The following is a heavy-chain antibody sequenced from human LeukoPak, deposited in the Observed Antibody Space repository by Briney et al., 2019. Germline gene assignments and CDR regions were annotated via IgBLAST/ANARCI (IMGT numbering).Heavy chain of an antibody. CDR1: RFTFSSYS. J-gene: IGHJ6*03. CDR2: ISSSSSYI. D-gene: IGHD6-13*01. Sequence: GGSRRLSCAASRFTFSSYSMNWVRQAPGKGLEWVSSISSSSSYIYYADSVKGRFTISRDNAKNSLYLQMNSLRAEDTAVYYCASHPNAAAGLYYYYYMDVWGKGTTVTVSS. V-gene: IGHV3-21*01. CDR3: ASHPNAAAGLYYYYYMDV.